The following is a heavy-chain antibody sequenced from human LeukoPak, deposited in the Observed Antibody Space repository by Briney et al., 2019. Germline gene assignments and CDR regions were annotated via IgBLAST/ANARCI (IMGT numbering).Heavy chain of an antibody. D-gene: IGHD1-1*01. CDR1: GFRFSGYW. CDR3: ARLHDRIEY. J-gene: IGHJ4*02. Sequence: GGSLRLSCVASGFRFSGYWMSWVRQAPGKGLEWVANIKEDGSEKYYVDSEKGRFTVSRDNVNNSLYLQMNSLRAEDTAVYYCARLHDRIEYWGQGTLVTVSS. V-gene: IGHV3-7*05. CDR2: IKEDGSEK.